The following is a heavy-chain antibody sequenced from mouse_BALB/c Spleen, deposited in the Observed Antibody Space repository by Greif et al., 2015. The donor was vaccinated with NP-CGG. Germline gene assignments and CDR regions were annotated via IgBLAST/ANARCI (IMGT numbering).Heavy chain of an antibody. Sequence: VQLKQSGAELVKPGASVKLSCTASGFNIKDTYMHWVKQRPEQGLEWIGRIDPANDNTKYDPKFQGKATITADTSSNTAYLQLSSLTSEDTAVYYCARSGLGLAMDYWGQGTSVTVSS. V-gene: IGHV14-3*02. J-gene: IGHJ4*01. D-gene: IGHD3-1*01. CDR3: ARSGLGLAMDY. CDR1: GFNIKDTY. CDR2: IDPANDNT.